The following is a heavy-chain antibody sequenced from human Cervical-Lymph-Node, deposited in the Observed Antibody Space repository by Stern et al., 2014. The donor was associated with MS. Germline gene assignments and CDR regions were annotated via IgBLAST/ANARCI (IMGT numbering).Heavy chain of an antibody. CDR3: TRDKIVVVTVSNYHGMDV. J-gene: IGHJ6*02. D-gene: IGHD2-21*02. Sequence: QVQLVQSGGEVKKPGASVKVSCKASGYTFSHYGVSWVRQAPGQGLEWMGWISAYNGNTNYAQRFQGIVTMTTDTSTSTAYMELRSLRSDDTAIYYCTRDKIVVVTVSNYHGMDVWGQGTTVIVSS. CDR2: ISAYNGNT. CDR1: GYTFSHYG. V-gene: IGHV1-18*01.